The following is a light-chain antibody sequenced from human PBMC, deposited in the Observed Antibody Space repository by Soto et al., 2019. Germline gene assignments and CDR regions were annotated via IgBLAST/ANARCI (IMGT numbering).Light chain of an antibody. CDR2: GAL. Sequence: IVLTQSPGTLSLSPGERATLSCRASQSVSSSYLAWYQQKPGQAPRLLIYGALYRAPGIPDRFSGSGSGTDFTLSISRLEPEDFAVYYCQLSQQRSSWPPIAFGQGTRLEIK. CDR3: QLSQQRSSWPPIA. CDR1: QSVSSSY. V-gene: IGKV3D-20*02. J-gene: IGKJ5*01.